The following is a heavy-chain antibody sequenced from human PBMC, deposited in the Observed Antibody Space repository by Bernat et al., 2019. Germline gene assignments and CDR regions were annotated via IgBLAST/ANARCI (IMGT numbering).Heavy chain of an antibody. CDR2: INAGNGNT. CDR1: EYTFTSYA. J-gene: IGHJ4*02. V-gene: IGHV1-3*01. CDR3: ARETQVSGKWNYPLYCY. D-gene: IGHD1-7*01. Sequence: EYTFTSYAIHWVRQAPGQRLEWMGWINAGNGNTKYSQKFQGRVTITRDSSASTAYMELSSLSSEDTAVFYCARETQVSGKWNYPLYCYWGQGT.